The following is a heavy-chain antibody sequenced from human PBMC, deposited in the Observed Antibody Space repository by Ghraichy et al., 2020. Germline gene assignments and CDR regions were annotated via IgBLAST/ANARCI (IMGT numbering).Heavy chain of an antibody. J-gene: IGHJ5*02. CDR3: ARAGGELEHADYNWFDP. Sequence: SETLSLTCAVYGGSFSGYYWSWIRQPPGKGLEWIGEINHSGSTNYNPSLKSRVTISVDTSKNQFSLKLSSVTAADTAVYYCARAGGELEHADYNWFDPWGQGTLVTVSS. D-gene: IGHD1/OR15-1a*01. CDR1: GGSFSGYY. V-gene: IGHV4-34*01. CDR2: INHSGST.